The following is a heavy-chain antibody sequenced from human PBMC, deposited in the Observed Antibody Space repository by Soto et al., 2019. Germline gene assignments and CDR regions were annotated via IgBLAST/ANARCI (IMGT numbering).Heavy chain of an antibody. Sequence: GGSLRLSCTASGFTFGDYAMGWFRQAPGKGLEWVGFIRSKAYGGTTEYAASVKGRFTISRDDSKSIAYLQMNSLKTEDTAVYYCTRDRGGHGRYFDWLLSPYYYGMDVWGQGTTVTVSS. D-gene: IGHD3-9*01. V-gene: IGHV3-49*03. CDR3: TRDRGGHGRYFDWLLSPYYYGMDV. CDR1: GFTFGDYA. CDR2: IRSKAYGGTT. J-gene: IGHJ6*02.